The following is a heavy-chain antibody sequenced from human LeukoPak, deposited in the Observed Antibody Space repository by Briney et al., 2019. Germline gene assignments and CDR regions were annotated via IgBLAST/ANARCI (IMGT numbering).Heavy chain of an antibody. Sequence: PSETLSLTCAVSGGSFIGYYWCWIRQPPGKGLEWIGEINHSRATNYNPSLKSRVTISVVTSKKEFSLELKSVTAADTAIYYCARGYFDYYGSGSYYNLIDYWGQGILVTVSS. J-gene: IGHJ4*02. CDR2: INHSRAT. CDR1: GGSFIGYY. CDR3: ARGYFDYYGSGSYYNLIDY. V-gene: IGHV4-34*01. D-gene: IGHD3-10*01.